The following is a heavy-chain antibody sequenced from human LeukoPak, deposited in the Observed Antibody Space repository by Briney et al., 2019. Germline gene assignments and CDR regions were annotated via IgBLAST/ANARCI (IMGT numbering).Heavy chain of an antibody. D-gene: IGHD3-10*01. J-gene: IGHJ6*02. CDR1: GYTFTGYY. Sequence: GASVKVSCKASGYTFTGYYMHWVRQAPGQGLEWMGWINPNSGGTNYAQKFQGWVTMTRDTSISTAYMELSRLRSDDTAVYYCARGGTELLWFGEFGLDYYYYGMDVWGQGTTVTVSS. V-gene: IGHV1-2*04. CDR3: ARGGTELLWFGEFGLDYYYYGMDV. CDR2: INPNSGGT.